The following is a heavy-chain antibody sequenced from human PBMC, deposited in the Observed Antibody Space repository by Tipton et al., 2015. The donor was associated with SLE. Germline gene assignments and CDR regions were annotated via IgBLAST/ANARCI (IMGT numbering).Heavy chain of an antibody. CDR2: ISAYNGNT. D-gene: IGHD5-12*01. CDR3: ARDSGYSGYDYVNYFDY. V-gene: IGHV1-18*01. CDR1: GYNFTSYG. Sequence: QSGAEVKKPGASVKVSCKASGYNFTSYGISWVRQAPGQGLEWMGWISAYNGNTNYAQKLKGRVTMTTDTSTSTAYMELRSLRSDDTALYYGARDSGYSGYDYVNYFDYWGQGTLVTVSS. J-gene: IGHJ4*02.